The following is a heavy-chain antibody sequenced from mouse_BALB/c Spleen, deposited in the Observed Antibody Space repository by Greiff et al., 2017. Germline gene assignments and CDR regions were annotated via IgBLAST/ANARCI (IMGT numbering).Heavy chain of an antibody. CDR1: GDSITSGY. Sequence: VQLKESGPSLVKPSQTLSLTCSVTGDSITSGYWNWIRKFPGNKLEYMGYISYSGSTYYNPSLKSRISITRDTSKNQYYLQLNSVTTEDTATYYCARYGPYYGSSYFDYWGQGTTLTVSS. D-gene: IGHD1-1*01. J-gene: IGHJ2*01. CDR2: ISYSGST. V-gene: IGHV3-8*02. CDR3: ARYGPYYGSSYFDY.